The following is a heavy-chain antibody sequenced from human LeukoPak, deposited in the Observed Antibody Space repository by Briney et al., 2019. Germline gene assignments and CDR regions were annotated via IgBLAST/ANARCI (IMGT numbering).Heavy chain of an antibody. CDR1: GFTFDDYA. Sequence: GGTLRLSCAASGFTFDDYAMHWVRQAPGKGLEWVSGISWNSGSIGYADSVKGRFTISRDNAKNSLYLQMNSLRAEDMALYYCAKSSDCSGSSCTNYFDYWGQGTLVTVSS. CDR2: ISWNSGSI. V-gene: IGHV3-9*03. J-gene: IGHJ4*02. CDR3: AKSSDCSGSSCTNYFDY. D-gene: IGHD2-15*01.